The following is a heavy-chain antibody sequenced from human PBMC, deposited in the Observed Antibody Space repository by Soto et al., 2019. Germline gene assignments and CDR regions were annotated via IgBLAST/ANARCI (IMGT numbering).Heavy chain of an antibody. V-gene: IGHV3-30*18. CDR1: GFIISSYG. D-gene: IGHD1-1*01. Sequence: SLRLSCAASGFIISSYGMHWVRQAPGKGLEWVAVITYDGSNKYYVDSVKGRFSISRDNSRNRLYLQMYSLRPEDTAVYYCAKDPKATGTHYWGRGTLVTVSS. CDR2: ITYDGSNK. J-gene: IGHJ4*02. CDR3: AKDPKATGTHY.